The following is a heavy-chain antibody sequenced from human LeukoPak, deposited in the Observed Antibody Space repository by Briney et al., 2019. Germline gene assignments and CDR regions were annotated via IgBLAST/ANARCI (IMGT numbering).Heavy chain of an antibody. D-gene: IGHD6-13*01. J-gene: IGHJ4*02. CDR1: GGSISSSSYY. CDR2: IYYSGST. V-gene: IGHV4-39*07. Sequence: SETLSLTCTVSGGSISSSSYYWGWIRQPPGKGLEWIGSIYYSGSTNYNPSLKSRVTISVDTSKNQFSLKLTSVTAADTAVYYCAKNRRISSSFVDYWGQGTLVTVSS. CDR3: AKNRRISSSFVDY.